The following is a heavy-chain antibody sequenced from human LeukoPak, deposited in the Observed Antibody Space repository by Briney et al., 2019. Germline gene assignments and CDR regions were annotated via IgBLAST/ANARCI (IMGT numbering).Heavy chain of an antibody. J-gene: IGHJ3*02. V-gene: IGHV1-24*01. D-gene: IGHD2-15*01. Sequence: GASVKVSSKVSGYTLTELSMHWVRQAPGKGLEWMGGFDPEDGETIYAQKFQGRVTMTEDTSTDTAYMELSSLRSEDTAVYYCATARVVVAAKVAFDIWGQGTMVTVSS. CDR2: FDPEDGET. CDR1: GYTLTELS. CDR3: ATARVVVAAKVAFDI.